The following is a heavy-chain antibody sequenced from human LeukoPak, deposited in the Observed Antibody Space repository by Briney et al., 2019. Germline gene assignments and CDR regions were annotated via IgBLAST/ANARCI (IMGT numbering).Heavy chain of an antibody. CDR2: INPSGGST. J-gene: IGHJ3*02. CDR3: AREYYDYVWGSYPPHFDAFDI. Sequence: PVASVKVSCKASGYTFTSYYMHWVRQAPGQGLEWMGIINPSGGSTSYAQKFQGRVTMTRDTSTSIVYMELSSLRSEDTAVYYCAREYYDYVWGSYPPHFDAFDIWGQGTMVTVSS. CDR1: GYTFTSYY. D-gene: IGHD3-16*02. V-gene: IGHV1-46*01.